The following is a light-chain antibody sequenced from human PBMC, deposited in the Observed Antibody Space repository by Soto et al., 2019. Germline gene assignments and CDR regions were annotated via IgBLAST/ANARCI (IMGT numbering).Light chain of an antibody. CDR1: QSVSSSY. CDR2: GAS. CDR3: LQSGSSPLT. Sequence: EIVLTQSPGTLSLSPGERATLSCRASQSVSSSYLAWYQQKPGQAPRLLIYGASSRATGIPDRFSGRGSGTDFTLTISRLEPEDFAVYYCLQSGSSPLTFGGGTKVEPK. J-gene: IGKJ4*01. V-gene: IGKV3-20*01.